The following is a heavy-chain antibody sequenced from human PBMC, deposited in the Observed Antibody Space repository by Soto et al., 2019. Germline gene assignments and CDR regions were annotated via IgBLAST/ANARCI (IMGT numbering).Heavy chain of an antibody. V-gene: IGHV3-74*01. D-gene: IGHD4-17*01. J-gene: IGHJ4*02. CDR1: GFTFSSYW. Sequence: EVQLVESGGALVQPGGSLRLSCAASGFTFSSYWMHWVRQAPGKGLVWVSRINSDGTITSHADSVKGRFTVSRDNAKNSLYLQMTSLRADDTAVYYCARVGYGNYHFDYWGQGILVTVSS. CDR3: ARVGYGNYHFDY. CDR2: INSDGTIT.